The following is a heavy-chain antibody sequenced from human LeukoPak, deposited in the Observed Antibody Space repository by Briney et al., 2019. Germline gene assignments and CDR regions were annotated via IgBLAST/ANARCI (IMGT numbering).Heavy chain of an antibody. CDR2: INQDGTET. D-gene: IGHD3-10*01. V-gene: IGHV3-7*01. Sequence: PGGSLRLSCAASGFPFSTYWMSWVRQAPGKGLEWVANINQDGTETYCVDSVKGRFTISRDYAKNSLYLQMNSLRVEDTAVYFCAKVAKYYYGPETFYFFEQWGQGTPVTASS. CDR3: AKVAKYYYGPETFYFFEQ. J-gene: IGHJ4*02. CDR1: GFPFSTYW.